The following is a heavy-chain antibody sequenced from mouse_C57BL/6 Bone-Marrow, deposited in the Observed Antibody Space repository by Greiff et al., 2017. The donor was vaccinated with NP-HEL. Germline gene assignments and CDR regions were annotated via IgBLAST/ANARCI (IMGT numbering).Heavy chain of an antibody. CDR3: AREGGLRRRTYAMDY. V-gene: IGHV5-16*01. J-gene: IGHJ4*01. CDR2: INYSFLLP. D-gene: IGHD2-4*01. Sequence: EVQGVESEGGLVQPFLSLPLSFPSSFFPFLSSSLSFFLPFPSPGLELFAPINYSFLLPSYLDSLKSRFIISRDNAKNILYLQMSSLKSEDTATYYCAREGGLRRRTYAMDYWGQGTSVTVSS. CDR1: FFPFLSSS.